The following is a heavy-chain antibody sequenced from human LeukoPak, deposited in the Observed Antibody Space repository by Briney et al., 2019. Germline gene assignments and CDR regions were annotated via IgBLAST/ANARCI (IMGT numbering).Heavy chain of an antibody. CDR1: GGSISSSSYY. J-gene: IGHJ6*03. V-gene: IGHV4-39*07. CDR3: ARVKEGYDTYYYMDV. Sequence: SETLSLTCTVSGGSISSSSYYWGWIRQPPVKGLEWIGSIYYSGSAYYNPSLKSRVTISVDTSKNQFSLKLSSVTAADTAVYYCARVKEGYDTYYYMDVWGQGTLVTVSS. D-gene: IGHD5-12*01. CDR2: IYYSGSA.